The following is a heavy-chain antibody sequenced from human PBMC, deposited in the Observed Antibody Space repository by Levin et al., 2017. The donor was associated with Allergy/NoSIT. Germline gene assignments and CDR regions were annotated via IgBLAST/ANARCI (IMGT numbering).Heavy chain of an antibody. J-gene: IGHJ4*02. V-gene: IGHV3-48*02. CDR2: ISSSSSTI. D-gene: IGHD2-2*01. Sequence: PGGSLRLSCAASGFTFSSYSMNWVRQAPGKGLEWVSYISSSSSTIYYADSVKGRFTISRDNAKNSLYLQMNSLRDEDTAVYYCARGCGTSCYYYFDYWGQGTLVTVSS. CDR1: GFTFSSYS. CDR3: ARGCGTSCYYYFDY.